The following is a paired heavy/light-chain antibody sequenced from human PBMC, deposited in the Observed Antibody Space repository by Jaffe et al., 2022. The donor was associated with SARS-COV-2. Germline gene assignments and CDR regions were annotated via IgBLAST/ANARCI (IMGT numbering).Light chain of an antibody. CDR3: HQYYTPPYT. J-gene: IGKJ2*01. CDR1: QSVLYSPSSENY. CDR2: WAS. Sequence: DIVMTQSPDSLAVSLGERATINCKSSQSVLYSPSSENYLAWYQQKPGQPPKLLIYWASTRESGVSDRFSGSGSGTDFTLTISGLQAEDVAVYYCHQYYTPPYTFGQGTKLEIK. V-gene: IGKV4-1*01.
Heavy chain of an antibody. J-gene: IGHJ4*02. Sequence: EVQLVESGGGLVQPGGSLRLSCAASGFTFSSHWMHWVRQSPGKGLVWVSRIYSDGSGATYADAVKGRFTISRDNSKNTLYLQMNSLRVEDTAVYYCVRDKGVWYTSSCPDYWGQGTLVTVSS. CDR1: GFTFSSHW. D-gene: IGHD6-13*01. CDR3: VRDKGVWYTSSCPDY. CDR2: IYSDGSGA. V-gene: IGHV3-74*01.